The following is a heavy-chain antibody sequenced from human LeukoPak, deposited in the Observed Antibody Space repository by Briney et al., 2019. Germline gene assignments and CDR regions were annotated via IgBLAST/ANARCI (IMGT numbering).Heavy chain of an antibody. V-gene: IGHV3-33*01. Sequence: GGSLRLSCAASGISFSSHGMHWVRQAPGKGLEWVAVIWYDGSNIYYTDSVKGRSTISRDNSKNTLYPQMNSLRAEDTALYYCARARNDYDSNGFSLLDYWGQGTLVTVSS. J-gene: IGHJ4*02. D-gene: IGHD3-22*01. CDR3: ARARNDYDSNGFSLLDY. CDR2: IWYDGSNI. CDR1: GISFSSHG.